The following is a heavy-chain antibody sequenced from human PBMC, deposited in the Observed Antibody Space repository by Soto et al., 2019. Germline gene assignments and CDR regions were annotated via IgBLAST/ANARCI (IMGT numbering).Heavy chain of an antibody. Sequence: GASVKVSCKASGYTFTSYAMHWVRQAPGQRLEWMGWINAGNGNTKYSQKFQGRVTITRDTSGSTAYMELSSLRSEDTAVYYCARDYRQYCGGDCYPDYWGQGTLVTVSS. V-gene: IGHV1-3*01. CDR2: INAGNGNT. J-gene: IGHJ4*02. D-gene: IGHD2-21*02. CDR1: GYTFTSYA. CDR3: ARDYRQYCGGDCYPDY.